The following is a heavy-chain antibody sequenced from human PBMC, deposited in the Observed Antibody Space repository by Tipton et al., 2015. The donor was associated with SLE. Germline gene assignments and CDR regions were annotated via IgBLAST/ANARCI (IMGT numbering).Heavy chain of an antibody. Sequence: QLVQSGAEVKKPGASVKVSCKASGYTFTSYGISWVRQAPGQGLEWMGWISAYNGNTNYAQKLQGRVTMTTDTSTSTAYMELRSLGSEDTAVYYCARLSGIVGEDYFDYWGQGTLVTASS. CDR3: ARLSGIVGEDYFDY. D-gene: IGHD1-26*01. J-gene: IGHJ4*02. CDR1: GYTFTSYG. CDR2: ISAYNGNT. V-gene: IGHV1-18*01.